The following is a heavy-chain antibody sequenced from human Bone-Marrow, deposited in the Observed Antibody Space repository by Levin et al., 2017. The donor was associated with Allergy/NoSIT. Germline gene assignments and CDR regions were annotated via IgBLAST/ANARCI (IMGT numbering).Heavy chain of an antibody. CDR3: AARIDYDSSDPGDY. CDR2: ISYGERT. D-gene: IGHD3-22*01. V-gene: IGHV4-59*12. J-gene: IGHJ4*02. CDR1: SGSINNYY. Sequence: PSETLSLTCTVSSGSINNYYWSWIRQPPGKGLEWIGYISYGERTNYNPSLESRVTISVDTSKNQFSLNLSSVTAADTAVYYCAARIDYDSSDPGDYWGQGTLVTVSS.